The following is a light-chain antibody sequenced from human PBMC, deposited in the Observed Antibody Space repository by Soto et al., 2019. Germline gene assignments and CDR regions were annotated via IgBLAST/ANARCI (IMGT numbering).Light chain of an antibody. J-gene: IGLJ1*01. CDR1: SSNIGNNY. V-gene: IGLV1-47*01. CDR2: RNN. Sequence: QSALTQPPSASGTPGQRVTISCSGSSSNIGNNYVYWYHQLPGTAPKLLIYRNNQRASGVPDRFSGSKSGTSASLAISGLRSEDEADYYCAAWDDSLSVPFGTGTKVIVL. CDR3: AAWDDSLSVP.